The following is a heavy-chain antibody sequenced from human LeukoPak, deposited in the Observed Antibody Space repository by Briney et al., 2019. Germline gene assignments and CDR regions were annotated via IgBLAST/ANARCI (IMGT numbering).Heavy chain of an antibody. CDR3: ARDLALGYCPSSSCSSPLFDY. D-gene: IGHD2-2*03. CDR2: IHTTGGT. Sequence: PSETLSLTCTVSGGSISSYYWSWIRQPAGEGLESIGRIHTTGGTRYNPSLKSRITMSLDASKNQFSLKLSSVTAADTAVYYCARDLALGYCPSSSCSSPLFDYWGQGTLVTVSS. J-gene: IGHJ4*02. V-gene: IGHV4-4*07. CDR1: GGSISSYY.